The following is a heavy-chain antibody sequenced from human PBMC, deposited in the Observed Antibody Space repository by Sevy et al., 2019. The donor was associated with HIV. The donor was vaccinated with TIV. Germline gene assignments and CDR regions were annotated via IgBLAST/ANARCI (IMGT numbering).Heavy chain of an antibody. D-gene: IGHD2-8*02. CDR1: GFDVSNNY. CDR3: ARDHGGVQDWYFDL. V-gene: IGHV3-53*01. J-gene: IGHJ2*01. Sequence: GGSLRLSCAASGFDVSNNYMSWVRQAPGKGLEWVSVIYTGGSTYYADSVTGRFTMSRDTSKNTEYLQMDSLSAEDTVVYYCARDHGGVQDWYFDLWGRGTLVTVSS. CDR2: IYTGGST.